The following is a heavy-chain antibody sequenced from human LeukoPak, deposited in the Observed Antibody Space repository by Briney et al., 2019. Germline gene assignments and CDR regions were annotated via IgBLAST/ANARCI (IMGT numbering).Heavy chain of an antibody. CDR2: IRSKAYGGTT. CDR1: GFTFGDYA. Sequence: PGQSLRLSCTASGFTFGDYAMSWFRQAPGKGLEWVGFIRSKAYGGTTEYAASVKGRFTISRDDSKSIAYLQMNSLKTEDTAVYYCTRANYYDSSGYYEPPDYWGQGTLVTVSS. J-gene: IGHJ4*02. CDR3: TRANYYDSSGYYEPPDY. V-gene: IGHV3-49*03. D-gene: IGHD3-22*01.